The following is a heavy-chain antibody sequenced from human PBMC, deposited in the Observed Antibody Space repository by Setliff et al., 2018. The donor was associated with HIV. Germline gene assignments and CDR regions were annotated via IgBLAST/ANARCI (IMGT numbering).Heavy chain of an antibody. Sequence: GESLKISCAAPGFTFRSYDMNWVRQAPGKGLEWVSYITSDGSTIYYVDSVKGRFTISRDNSKNTLYLQMNSLRAEDTAVYYCARETAMVLYYFDNWGQGTLVTVPQ. CDR3: ARETAMVLYYFDN. CDR2: ITSDGSTI. CDR1: GFTFRSYD. D-gene: IGHD5-18*01. J-gene: IGHJ4*02. V-gene: IGHV3-48*03.